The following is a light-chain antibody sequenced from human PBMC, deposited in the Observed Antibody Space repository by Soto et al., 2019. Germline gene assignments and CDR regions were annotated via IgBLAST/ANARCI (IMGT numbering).Light chain of an antibody. V-gene: IGKV1-5*03. Sequence: DIQVTQSPSTLSASVGDRVTITCRASQSISSWLAWYQQKPGKAPKLLIYKASTLQSGVPSRFSGSGSGTEFTFAISSLQPDDSATYYCQQYNDNWTFGQGTKV. CDR1: QSISSW. CDR3: QQYNDNWT. J-gene: IGKJ1*01. CDR2: KAS.